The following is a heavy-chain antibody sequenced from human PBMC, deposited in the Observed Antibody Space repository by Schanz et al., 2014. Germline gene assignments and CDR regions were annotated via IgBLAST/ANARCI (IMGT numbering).Heavy chain of an antibody. D-gene: IGHD6-13*01. CDR3: ARDRQQLVGRIGYYYGMDV. CDR1: GFTFSGYG. CDR2: VHFDGSHK. J-gene: IGHJ6*02. V-gene: IGHV3-30*02. Sequence: VQLVESGGGLVQPGGSLRLSCAASGFTFSGYGMHWVRQAPGKGLQWVAFVHFDGSHKYYDDSVRGRFTVSRDNSKNTLYLQMDSLRAEDTAVYYCARDRQQLVGRIGYYYGMDVWGQGTTVTVSS.